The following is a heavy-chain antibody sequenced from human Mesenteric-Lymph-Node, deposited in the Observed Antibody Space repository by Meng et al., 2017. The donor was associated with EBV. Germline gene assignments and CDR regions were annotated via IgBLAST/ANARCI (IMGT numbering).Heavy chain of an antibody. CDR2: IIPIFGTT. Sequence: QVQLVQSGAEVKRPGSSVKVSCKAAGGTFTNYAFSWVRQAHGQGLEWMGGIIPIFGTTTYAQKFQGRVTITADKSTSTAYMELSSLRSEDTAVYRCARSFGRLIADSFEYWGQGTLVTVSS. D-gene: IGHD3-16*02. CDR1: GGTFTNYA. CDR3: ARSFGRLIADSFEY. J-gene: IGHJ4*01. V-gene: IGHV1-69*06.